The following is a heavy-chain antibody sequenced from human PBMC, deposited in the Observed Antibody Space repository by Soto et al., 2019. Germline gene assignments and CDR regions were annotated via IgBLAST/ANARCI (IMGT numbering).Heavy chain of an antibody. CDR2: INGGNGDT. J-gene: IGHJ4*02. CDR3: ARGRYLFREGDTSVNFFDY. D-gene: IGHD1-26*01. CDR1: GYTLSSYG. V-gene: IGHV1-3*01. Sequence: ASVKVSCKASGYTLSSYGIHWVRQAPGQRLEWMGWINGGNGDTMYAQKFQDRVTMTRGTSANTAYMEVSSLASKDTAVYYCARGRYLFREGDTSVNFFDYWGQGTLVTVYS.